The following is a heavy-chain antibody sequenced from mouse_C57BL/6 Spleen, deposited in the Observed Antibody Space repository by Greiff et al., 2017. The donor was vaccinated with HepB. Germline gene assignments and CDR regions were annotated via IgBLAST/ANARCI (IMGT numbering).Heavy chain of an antibody. J-gene: IGHJ3*01. CDR1: GFTFSSYA. V-gene: IGHV5-4*01. CDR3: AREGGYGYDIFAY. CDR2: ISDGGSYT. D-gene: IGHD2-2*01. Sequence: EVQRVESGGGLVKPGGSLKLSCAASGFTFSSYAMSWVRQTPEKRLEWVATISDGGSYTYYPDNVKGRFTISRDNAKNNLYLQMSHLKSEDTAMYYCAREGGYGYDIFAYWGQGTLVTVSA.